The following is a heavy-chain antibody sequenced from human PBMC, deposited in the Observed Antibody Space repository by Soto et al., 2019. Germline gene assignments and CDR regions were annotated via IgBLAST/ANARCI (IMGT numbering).Heavy chain of an antibody. CDR1: GFTFNKDW. J-gene: IGHJ5*02. CDR3: VRVGYCSSTSCFQFDP. Sequence: GGSLRLSCAASGFTFNKDWMHWVRQAPGKGLVWVSRINNDGGSTSYADSVKGRLTISRDNAKNTLYLQMNSLGAEDTAIYYCVRVGYCSSTSCFQFDPWGQGTLVTVSS. D-gene: IGHD2-2*01. CDR2: INNDGGST. V-gene: IGHV3-74*01.